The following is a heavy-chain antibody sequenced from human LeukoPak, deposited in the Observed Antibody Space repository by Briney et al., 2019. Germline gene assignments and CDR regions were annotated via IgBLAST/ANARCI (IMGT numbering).Heavy chain of an antibody. CDR1: GFTFSSYW. D-gene: IGHD3-22*01. Sequence: GGSLRLSCAASGFTFSSYWMSWVRQAPGKGLEWVANIKQDGSEKYYVDSVKGRFTISRDDAKNSLYLQMNSLRAEDTAVYYCAREGSSGYYSPDAFDIWGQGTMVTVSS. CDR2: IKQDGSEK. CDR3: AREGSSGYYSPDAFDI. J-gene: IGHJ3*02. V-gene: IGHV3-7*01.